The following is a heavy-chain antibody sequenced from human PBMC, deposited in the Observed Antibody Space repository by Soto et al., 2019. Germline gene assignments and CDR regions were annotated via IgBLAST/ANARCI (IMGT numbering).Heavy chain of an antibody. CDR2: FDPEDGET. V-gene: IGHV1-24*01. CDR3: ARAPRGNYGYPSYFDY. D-gene: IGHD3-10*01. CDR1: GYTLTELS. Sequence: GASVKVSCKVSGYTLTELSMHWVRQAPGKGLEWMGGFDPEDGETIYAQKFQGRVTMTRDTSTSTVYMELSSLRSEDTAVYYCARAPRGNYGYPSYFDYWGQGTLVTVSS. J-gene: IGHJ4*02.